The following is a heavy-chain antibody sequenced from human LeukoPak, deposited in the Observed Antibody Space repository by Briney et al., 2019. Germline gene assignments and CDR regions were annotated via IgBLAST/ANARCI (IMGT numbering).Heavy chain of an antibody. Sequence: PSETPSLTCTVSGGSISSYYWSWIRQPPGKGLEWIGYIYYSGSTNYNPSLKSRVTISVDTSKNQFSLKLSSVTAADTAVYYCARDAIVVVPPAGGIWFDPWGQGTLVTVSS. CDR3: ARDAIVVVPPAGGIWFDP. V-gene: IGHV4-59*12. D-gene: IGHD2-2*01. CDR2: IYYSGST. CDR1: GGSISSYY. J-gene: IGHJ5*02.